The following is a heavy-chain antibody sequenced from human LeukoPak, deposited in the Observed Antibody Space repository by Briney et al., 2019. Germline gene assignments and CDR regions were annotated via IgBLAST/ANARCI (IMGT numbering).Heavy chain of an antibody. D-gene: IGHD3-10*01. Sequence: GGSLRLSCAASGFSFSSYSMNWVRQAPGKGLEWVSSISSDSGDIFHADSLKGRFSISRDNAKNSVYLQMNSLRAEDTAVYYCVGGLLWFGEEINWFDPWGRGTLVTVSS. CDR3: VGGLLWFGEEINWFDP. CDR1: GFSFSSYS. V-gene: IGHV3-21*01. J-gene: IGHJ5*02. CDR2: ISSDSGDI.